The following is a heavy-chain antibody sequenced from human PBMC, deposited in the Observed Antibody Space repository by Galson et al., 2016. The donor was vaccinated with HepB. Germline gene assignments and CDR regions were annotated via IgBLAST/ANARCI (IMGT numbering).Heavy chain of an antibody. J-gene: IGHJ4*02. CDR3: ARDEGTYDSSGAFDY. D-gene: IGHD3-22*01. Sequence: SVKVSCKASGYTFSSYAISWVRQAPGQGLEWMGWISAYNGYTNYAQKLQGRVTMTPDTSTSTAYMGLRSLRSDDTAVYYCARDEGTYDSSGAFDYWGQGTLVTVSS. CDR1: GYTFSSYA. CDR2: ISAYNGYT. V-gene: IGHV1-18*01.